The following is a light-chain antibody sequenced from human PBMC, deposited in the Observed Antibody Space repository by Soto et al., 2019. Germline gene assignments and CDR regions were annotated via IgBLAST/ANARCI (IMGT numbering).Light chain of an antibody. CDR2: GAS. Sequence: IVLTQSPGTLSLSPGERATLSCRASQSVSNSYLAWYQQKPGQAPRLLIYGASSRATGIPDRFSGSGSGTDFTLTISRLEPEDFAVYYCQQYGDSPQTFGPGTKVDI. CDR1: QSVSNSY. CDR3: QQYGDSPQT. V-gene: IGKV3-20*01. J-gene: IGKJ1*01.